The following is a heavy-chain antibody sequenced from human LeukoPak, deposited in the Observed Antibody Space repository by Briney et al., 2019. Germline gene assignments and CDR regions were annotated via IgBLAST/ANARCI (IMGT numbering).Heavy chain of an antibody. CDR1: GFTFSSYG. V-gene: IGHV3-30*03. CDR3: ARETPGYAFDI. J-gene: IGHJ3*02. CDR2: ISYDGSNT. Sequence: GGSLRLSCAAWGFTFSSYGMHWVRQAPGKGGEGVAVISYDGSNTYYADSVKGRFTISGDNSKNTLYLQMNSLRAEDTAVYYCARETPGYAFDIWGQGTMVTVSS.